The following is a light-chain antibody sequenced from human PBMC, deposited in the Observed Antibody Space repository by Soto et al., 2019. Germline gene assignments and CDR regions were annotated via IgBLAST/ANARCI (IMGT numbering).Light chain of an antibody. J-gene: IGLJ2*01. CDR1: SGHSSYA. CDR3: QTWGTGIQCYVV. V-gene: IGLV4-69*01. CDR2: LNSDGSH. Sequence: QSVLTQSPSASASLGASVKLTCTLSSGHSSYAIAWHQQQPEKGPRYLMKLNSDGSHSKGDGIPDRFSGSSSGAERYLTISSLQSQDEADYYCQTWGTGIQCYVVFGGGTKLTVL.